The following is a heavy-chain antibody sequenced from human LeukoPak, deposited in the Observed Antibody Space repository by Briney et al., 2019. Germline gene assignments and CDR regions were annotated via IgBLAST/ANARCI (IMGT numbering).Heavy chain of an antibody. D-gene: IGHD3-10*02. CDR1: GYSFTSYW. CDR2: IYPGDSDT. Sequence: GESLNISCKGSGYSFTSYWIGWVRQMPGKGLEWMGIIYPGDSDTRYSPSFQGQVTISADKSISTVYLQWSSLKASDTAMYYCGRRRCSGSYYMDPYFDYWGQGTLVTVSS. V-gene: IGHV5-51*01. J-gene: IGHJ4*02. CDR3: GRRRCSGSYYMDPYFDY.